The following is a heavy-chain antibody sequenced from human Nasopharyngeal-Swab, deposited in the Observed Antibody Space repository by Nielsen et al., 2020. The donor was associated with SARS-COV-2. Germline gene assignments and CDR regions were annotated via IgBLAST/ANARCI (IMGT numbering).Heavy chain of an antibody. V-gene: IGHV3-74*01. Sequence: GESLKISCAGSGFTFSSSWLHWVRQAPGEGLVWVARLNGDATTVDYADSVKGRFTISRDNSKNTLYLQMNSLRAEDTAVYYCARDRGYSYGYSYYYYGMDVWGQGTTVTVSS. CDR3: ARDRGYSYGYSYYYYGMDV. CDR1: GFTFSSSW. J-gene: IGHJ6*02. D-gene: IGHD5-18*01. CDR2: LNGDATTV.